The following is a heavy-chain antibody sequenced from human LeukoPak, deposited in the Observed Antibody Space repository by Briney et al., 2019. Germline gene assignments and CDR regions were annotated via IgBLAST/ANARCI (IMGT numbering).Heavy chain of an antibody. J-gene: IGHJ4*02. CDR2: INPNSGGT. CDR1: GYTFTAYY. CDR3: ARRLTGVGY. Sequence: ASVKVSCKASGYTFTAYYINWVRQAPGQGLEWMGWINPNSGGTNYAQKFQGRVTMTRDTSISTAYMELNRLTSDDTAVYYCARRLTGVGYWGQGTLVTVSS. D-gene: IGHD7-27*01. V-gene: IGHV1-2*02.